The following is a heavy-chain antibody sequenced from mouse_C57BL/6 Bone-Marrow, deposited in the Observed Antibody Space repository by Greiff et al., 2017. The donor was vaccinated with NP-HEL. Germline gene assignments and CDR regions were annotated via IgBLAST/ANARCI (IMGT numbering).Heavy chain of an antibody. Sequence: EVKVEESGGGLVKPGGSLKLSCAASGFTFSDYGMHWVRQAPEKGLEWVAYISSGSSTIYYADTVKGRFTISRDNAKNTLFLQMTSLRSEDTAMYYCANHYGNSQAQPHWYFDVWGTGTTVTVSS. J-gene: IGHJ1*03. V-gene: IGHV5-17*01. D-gene: IGHD2-1*01. CDR3: ANHYGNSQAQPHWYFDV. CDR2: ISSGSSTI. CDR1: GFTFSDYG.